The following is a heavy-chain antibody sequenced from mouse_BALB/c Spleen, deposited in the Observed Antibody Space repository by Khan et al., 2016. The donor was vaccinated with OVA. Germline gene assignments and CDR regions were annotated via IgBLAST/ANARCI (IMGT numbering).Heavy chain of an antibody. Sequence: VQLQQSGGDLVKPGGSLKFSCAASGFTFSSYSMSWVRQTPDKRLEWVATISSGGDYTYYSDNVKGRFTISRDNAKNTLYLQMSSLKSEDTAMYYCASHLTGSFAYWGQGTLVTVSA. CDR3: ASHLTGSFAY. V-gene: IGHV5-6*01. CDR1: GFTFSSYS. D-gene: IGHD4-1*01. J-gene: IGHJ3*01. CDR2: ISSGGDYT.